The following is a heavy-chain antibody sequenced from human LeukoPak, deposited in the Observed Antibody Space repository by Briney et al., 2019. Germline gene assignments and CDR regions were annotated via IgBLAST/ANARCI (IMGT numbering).Heavy chain of an antibody. CDR2: IYHSGST. J-gene: IGHJ4*02. CDR1: GYSISSGYY. V-gene: IGHV4-38-2*02. CDR3: ARAPGSYLDY. Sequence: SETLSLTCTVSGYSISSGYYWGWIRQPPGKGLEWIGSIYHSGSTYYNPSLKSRVTISVDTSKNQFSLKLSSVTAADTAVYYCARAPGSYLDYWGQGTLVTVSS. D-gene: IGHD3-10*01.